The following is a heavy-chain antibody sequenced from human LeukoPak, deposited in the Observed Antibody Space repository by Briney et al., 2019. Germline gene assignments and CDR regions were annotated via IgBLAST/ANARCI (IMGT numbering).Heavy chain of an antibody. J-gene: IGHJ4*02. V-gene: IGHV4-59*08. Sequence: SGTLSLTCTVSGGSISSYYWSWIRQPPGKGLEWIGYIYYSGSTNYNPSLNSRVTISVDTSKNQFSLKLSSVTDADTAVYYCARLTPCQDPDLDYWGQGTLVTVSS. CDR1: GGSISSYY. D-gene: IGHD3/OR15-3a*01. CDR3: ARLTPCQDPDLDY. CDR2: IYYSGST.